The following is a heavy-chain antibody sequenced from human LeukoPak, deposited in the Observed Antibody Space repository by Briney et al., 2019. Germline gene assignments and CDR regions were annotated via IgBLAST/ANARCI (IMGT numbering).Heavy chain of an antibody. J-gene: IGHJ4*02. CDR1: GFTFSSYS. V-gene: IGHV3-64*02. CDR3: ARMTLYGSGTVH. CDR2: ISSNGGST. D-gene: IGHD3-10*01. Sequence: VHLGGSLRLSCAASGFTFSSYSMRWVRQAPGKGLEYVSGISSNGGSTWYAGSVKGRFTISRDNSKNTVNLQLGSLRIEDTAVYHCARMTLYGSGTVHWGQGILVTVSS.